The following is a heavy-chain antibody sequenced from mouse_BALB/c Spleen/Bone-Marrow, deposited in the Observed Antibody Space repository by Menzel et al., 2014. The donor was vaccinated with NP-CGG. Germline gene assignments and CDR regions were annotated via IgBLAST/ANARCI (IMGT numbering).Heavy chain of an antibody. CDR3: VRKYGKGGDY. Sequence: QVQLQQSGAELVRPGASVKLSCKASGYTFTGYWMNWAKQRPGQGLEWIGTIDPSDSETHYNEMFKDKATLTVDKSSSTVYMQFSGLTSEDSAVYYCVRKYGKGGDYWGQGTTLTVSS. J-gene: IGHJ2*01. CDR2: IDPSDSET. V-gene: IGHV1-61*01. D-gene: IGHD2-10*02. CDR1: GYTFTGYW.